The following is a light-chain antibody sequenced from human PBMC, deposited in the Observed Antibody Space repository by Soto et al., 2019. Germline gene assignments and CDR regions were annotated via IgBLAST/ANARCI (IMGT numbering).Light chain of an antibody. J-gene: IGLJ2*01. CDR3: SSYAGSNNLV. CDR1: SSDVGGYNF. Sequence: QSALTQPPSASGSPRQSVSISCTGTSSDVGGYNFVSWYQQHPGKAPKLMIYEVTKRPSGVPDRFSGSKSGNTASLTVSGLQAEXEADYYCSSYAGSNNLVFGGGTKPTVL. CDR2: EVT. V-gene: IGLV2-8*01.